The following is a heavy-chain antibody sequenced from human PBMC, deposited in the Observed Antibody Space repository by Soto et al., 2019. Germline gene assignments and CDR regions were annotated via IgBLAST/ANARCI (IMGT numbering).Heavy chain of an antibody. CDR3: ARVPLRGVHPAYYYYGLDV. CDR1: GGSSSSGGYY. CDR2: ISYRGST. V-gene: IGHV4-31*03. Sequence: PSETLSLTCTVSGGSSSSGGYYWSWIRQHPGKGLEWIGYISYRGSTYYNPSLESRVTIPVDTSKNQFSLKLSSVTAADTAVYYCARVPLRGVHPAYYYYGLDVWGQGTTVTVSS. J-gene: IGHJ6*02. D-gene: IGHD3-10*01.